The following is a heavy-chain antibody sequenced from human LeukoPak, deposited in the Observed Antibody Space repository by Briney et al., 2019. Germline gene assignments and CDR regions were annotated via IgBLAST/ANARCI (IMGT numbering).Heavy chain of an antibody. CDR2: ICNDGSKE. D-gene: IGHD6-19*01. V-gene: IGHV3-33*01. CDR1: GFTFSNYG. CDR3: ARGYSSGWYDY. J-gene: IGHJ4*02. Sequence: PGGSLRLSCAASGFTFSNYGMHWVRQAPGKGLEWVAIICNDGSKEYYGDSVKGRFTISRDNSKNTLYLQMNSLRAEDTALYYCARGYSSGWYDYWGQGTLVTVSP.